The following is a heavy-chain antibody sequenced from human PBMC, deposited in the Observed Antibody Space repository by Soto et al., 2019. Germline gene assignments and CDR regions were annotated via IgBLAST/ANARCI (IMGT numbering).Heavy chain of an antibody. D-gene: IGHD2-2*01. CDR1: GFTFSNYA. V-gene: IGHV3-23*01. J-gene: IGHJ4*02. CDR3: AKLPDSSRPLNNPFEY. CDR2: IRGSGATT. Sequence: PGGSLRLCCAAAGFTFSNYAMSWARQSPGKGLEWVSGIRGSGATTDYADSVKGRFTISRDNSKKTLYRQLNSLRAEDTAVYYCAKLPDSSRPLNNPFEYWGQGTLVTVSS.